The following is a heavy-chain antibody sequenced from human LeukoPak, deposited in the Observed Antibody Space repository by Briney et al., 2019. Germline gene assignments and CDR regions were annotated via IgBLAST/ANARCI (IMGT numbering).Heavy chain of an antibody. CDR3: ASGTWWELTSWFDP. CDR2: ISSSGSTI. J-gene: IGHJ5*02. CDR1: RFTFSDYY. D-gene: IGHD1-26*01. Sequence: PEGSLRLSCAASRFTFSDYYMSWIRQAPGKGLEWVSYISSSGSTIYYADSVKGRFTISRGNAKNSLYLQMNSLRAEDTAVYYCASGTWWELTSWFDPWGQGTLVTVSS. V-gene: IGHV3-11*01.